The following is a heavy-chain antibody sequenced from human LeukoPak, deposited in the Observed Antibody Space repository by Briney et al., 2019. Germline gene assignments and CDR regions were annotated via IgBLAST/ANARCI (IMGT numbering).Heavy chain of an antibody. V-gene: IGHV3-21*01. D-gene: IGHD6-6*01. CDR2: ISSSSYI. CDR3: ARGLDAAPFDY. CDR1: GFTFSSYS. Sequence: GGSLRLSCAASGFTFSSYSMNWVRQAPGKGLEWVSSISSSSYIYYADSVKGRFTISRDNAKNSLYLQMNSLRAEDTAVYYCARGLDAAPFDYWGQGTLVTVSS. J-gene: IGHJ4*02.